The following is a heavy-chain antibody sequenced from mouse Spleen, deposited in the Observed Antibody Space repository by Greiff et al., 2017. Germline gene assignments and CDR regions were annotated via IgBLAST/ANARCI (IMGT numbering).Heavy chain of an antibody. Sequence: EVKLVESGGGLVKPGGSLKLSCAASGFTFSSYAMSWVRQTPEKRLEWVAAINSNGGSTYYPDTVKDRFTISRDNAKNTLYLQMSSLRSEDTALYYCARHGQLGPLFAYWGQGTLVTVSA. J-gene: IGHJ3*01. D-gene: IGHD3-2*01. CDR2: INSNGGST. V-gene: IGHV5-6-2*01. CDR3: ARHGQLGPLFAY. CDR1: GFTFSSYA.